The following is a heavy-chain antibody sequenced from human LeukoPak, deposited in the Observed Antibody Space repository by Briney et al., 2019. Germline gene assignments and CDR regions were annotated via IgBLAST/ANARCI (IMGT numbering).Heavy chain of an antibody. Sequence: GGSLRLSCAASGFTFSSYTMRWVRQAPGKGLEWVSAISDSGDTTYYADSVKGRFTISRDNSKNTLYLQMNSLRAEDTAVYYCAKEPPSKRIAAAGSYAFDIWGQGTMVTVSS. CDR2: ISDSGDTT. J-gene: IGHJ3*02. CDR3: AKEPPSKRIAAAGSYAFDI. D-gene: IGHD6-13*01. CDR1: GFTFSSYT. V-gene: IGHV3-23*01.